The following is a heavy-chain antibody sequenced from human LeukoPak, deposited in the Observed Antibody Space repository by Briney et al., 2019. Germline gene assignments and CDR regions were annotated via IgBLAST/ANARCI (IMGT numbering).Heavy chain of an antibody. J-gene: IGHJ4*02. CDR3: ARGGYSSGWSQGGLDY. V-gene: IGHV3-30-3*01. Sequence: PGGSLRLSCAASEFTFSSYAMHWVRQAPGKGLEWVAVISYDGSNKYYADSVKGRFTISRDNSKNTLYLQMNSLRAEDTAVYYCARGGYSSGWSQGGLDYWGQGTLVTVSS. D-gene: IGHD6-19*01. CDR2: ISYDGSNK. CDR1: EFTFSSYA.